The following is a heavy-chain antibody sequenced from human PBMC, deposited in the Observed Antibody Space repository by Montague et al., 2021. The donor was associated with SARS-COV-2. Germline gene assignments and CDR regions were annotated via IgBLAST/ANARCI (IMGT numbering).Heavy chain of an antibody. D-gene: IGHD3-22*01. CDR3: ARVPAPYDYDSHAAPATPGAFDI. V-gene: IGHV4-39*01. J-gene: IGHJ3*02. CDR1: GGSIISSTYY. CDR2: IYYSGST. Sequence: SETLSLTCTVSGGSIISSTYYWGWIRQPPGNGLEWIGSIYYSGSTYYTPSLKTRVTISVDTSKNQFSLKLSSVTAADTAVYYCARVPAPYDYDSHAAPATPGAFDIWGQGTMVTVSS.